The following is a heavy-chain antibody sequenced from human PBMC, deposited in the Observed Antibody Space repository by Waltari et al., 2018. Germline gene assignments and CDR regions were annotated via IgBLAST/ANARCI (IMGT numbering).Heavy chain of an antibody. CDR2: LTGNGENT. V-gene: IGHV3-23*01. CDR1: GFSLNGYS. J-gene: IGHJ4*02. CDR3: ARGKYSTLDS. Sequence: GFSLNGYSIQWVRQAPGKGLEWVSSLTGNGENTYYAASEKGRCTISRDNSENTLDLQMNSLGAEDTAVYYCARGKYSTLDSWGQGTLVTVSS. D-gene: IGHD2-21*01.